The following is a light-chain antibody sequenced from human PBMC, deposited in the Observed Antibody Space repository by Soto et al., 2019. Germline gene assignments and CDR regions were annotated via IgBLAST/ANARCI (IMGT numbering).Light chain of an antibody. V-gene: IGLV3-21*04. CDR3: QVWDKSSDHVV. CDR2: FDS. CDR1: NLGSKS. J-gene: IGLJ2*01. Sequence: SYVLTQPPSVSEAPGKTARITCGGNNLGSKSVNWYQQRPGQAPVLVLYFDSDRPSGIPERFSGSNSGNTSTLTISRVEAGDEADYFCQVWDKSSDHVVFGGGTKLTVL.